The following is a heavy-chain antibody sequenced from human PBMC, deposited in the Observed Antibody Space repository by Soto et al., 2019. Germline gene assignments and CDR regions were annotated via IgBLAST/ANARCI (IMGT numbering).Heavy chain of an antibody. CDR3: ARLRRYVGVRRGNHARAFDT. V-gene: IGHV4-34*01. D-gene: IGHD3-3*01. Sequence: SESLSLTCAVYRGSFSMYYWPWIRQSPGRGQEWIGAIDHRESTNYIPSPKCLITLSMDTSRNQFSLKLNSLTAADTAVYSCARLRRYVGVRRGNHARAFDTGGQGTLVTVSS. J-gene: IGHJ4*02. CDR1: RGSFSMYY. CDR2: IDHREST.